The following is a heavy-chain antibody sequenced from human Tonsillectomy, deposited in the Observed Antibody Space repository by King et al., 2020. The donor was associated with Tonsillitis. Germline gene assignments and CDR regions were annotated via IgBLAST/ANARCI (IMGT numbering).Heavy chain of an antibody. V-gene: IGHV3-33*01. CDR1: GFTFTNYG. Sequence: VQLVESGGGVVQPGRSLRLSCAASGFTFTNYGMHWVRQAPGKGLEWVAIIWYDGSNKYYGDSVKGRFTLSRDNSKNMVYLQMSSLRAEDTAVYYCARTSDTAAPADYWGQGTLVTVSS. D-gene: IGHD5-18*01. CDR3: ARTSDTAAPADY. J-gene: IGHJ4*02. CDR2: IWYDGSNK.